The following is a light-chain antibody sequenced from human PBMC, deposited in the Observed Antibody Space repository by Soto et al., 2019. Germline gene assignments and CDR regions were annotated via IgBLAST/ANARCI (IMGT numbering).Light chain of an antibody. CDR1: QSVSSTY. CDR2: DAS. V-gene: IGKV3-20*01. J-gene: IGKJ2*01. CDR3: QQYGSSPPHT. Sequence: EIVLTQSPGTLSLSPGERATLSCRASQSVSSTYLAWYQQRPGQAPRLLIYDASSRATGIPNRFSGSGSATDFTLTISRLEPEDFAVYYCQQYGSSPPHTFGQGTKLEIK.